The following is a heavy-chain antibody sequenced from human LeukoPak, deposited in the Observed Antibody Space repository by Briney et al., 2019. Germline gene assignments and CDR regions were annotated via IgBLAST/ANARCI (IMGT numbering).Heavy chain of an antibody. J-gene: IGHJ3*02. CDR2: IYYSGST. CDR1: GGSISSYY. Sequence: SETLSLTCTVSGGSISSYYWSWIRQPPGKGLEWIGYIYYSGSTNYNPSLKSRVTISVDTSKNQFSLKLSSVTAADTAVYYCARRKLLWFGELDAFDIWGQGTMVTVSS. CDR3: ARRKLLWFGELDAFDI. D-gene: IGHD3-10*01. V-gene: IGHV4-59*01.